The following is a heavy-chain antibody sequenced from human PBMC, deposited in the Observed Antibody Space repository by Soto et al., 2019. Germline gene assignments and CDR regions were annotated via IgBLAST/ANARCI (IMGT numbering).Heavy chain of an antibody. J-gene: IGHJ6*02. CDR1: GGSFSGYY. D-gene: IGHD3-10*01. CDR3: ARSMVRETTYYYYYYGMDV. Sequence: SETLSLTCAVYGGSFSGYYWSWIRQPPGKGLEWIGEINHSGSTNYNPSLKSRVTISVDTSKNQFSLKLSSVTAADTAVYYCARSMVRETTYYYYYYGMDVWGQGTTVTVSS. CDR2: INHSGST. V-gene: IGHV4-34*01.